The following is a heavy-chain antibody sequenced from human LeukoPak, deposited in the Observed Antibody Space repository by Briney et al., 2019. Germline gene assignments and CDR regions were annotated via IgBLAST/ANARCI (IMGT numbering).Heavy chain of an antibody. Sequence: SVKVSCKASGGTFSSYAISWVRQARGQRLEWIGWIVVGSGNTNYAQKFQERVTITRDMSTSTAYMELSSLRSEDTAVYYCAADRKTSYIVATIDYYYMDVWGKGTTVAVSS. CDR2: IVVGSGNT. J-gene: IGHJ6*03. CDR3: AADRKTSYIVATIDYYYMDV. V-gene: IGHV1-58*02. CDR1: GGTFSSYA. D-gene: IGHD5-12*01.